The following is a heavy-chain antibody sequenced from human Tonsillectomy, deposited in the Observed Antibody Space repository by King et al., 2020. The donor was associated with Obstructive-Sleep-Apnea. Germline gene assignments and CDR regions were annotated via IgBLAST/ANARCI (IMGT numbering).Heavy chain of an antibody. J-gene: IGHJ6*02. D-gene: IGHD5-12*01. CDR2: ISYDGSNK. CDR3: AKVDEAYSGYNYYGMDV. CDR1: GFTFSAYG. Sequence: VQLVESGGGVVQPGRSLRLSCAASGFTFSAYGMHWVRQAPGKGLEWVAVISYDGSNKFYVDSVKGRFTISRDNSKNTLYLQMNSLRAEDTAVYYCAKVDEAYSGYNYYGMDVWGQGTTVTVSS. V-gene: IGHV3-30*18.